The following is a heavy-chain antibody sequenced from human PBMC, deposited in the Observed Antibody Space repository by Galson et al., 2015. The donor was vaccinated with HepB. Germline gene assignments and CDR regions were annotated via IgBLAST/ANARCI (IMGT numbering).Heavy chain of an antibody. CDR1: GFTFSSYA. CDR3: AKEGPPTGYFDY. J-gene: IGHJ4*02. Sequence: SLRLSCAASGFTFSSYAMSWVRQAPGKGLEWVSATSGSGGSTYYADSVKGRFTISRDNSKNTLYLQMNSLRAEDTALYYCAKEGPPTGYFDYWGQGTLVTVSS. D-gene: IGHD3-10*01. V-gene: IGHV3-23*01. CDR2: TSGSGGST.